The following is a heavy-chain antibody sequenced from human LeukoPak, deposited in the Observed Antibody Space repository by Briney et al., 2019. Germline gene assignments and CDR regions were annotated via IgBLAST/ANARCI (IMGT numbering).Heavy chain of an antibody. CDR1: GFTFSSYG. CDR3: AKDVSYSSSSLDY. J-gene: IGHJ4*02. D-gene: IGHD6-6*01. Sequence: PGGSLRLSCAASGFTFSSYGMHWVRQAPGKGLEWVAVISYDGSNKYYADSVKGRFTISRDNSKNTLYLQMNSLRAEDTAVYYCAKDVSYSSSSLDYWGQGTLVTVSS. CDR2: ISYDGSNK. V-gene: IGHV3-30*18.